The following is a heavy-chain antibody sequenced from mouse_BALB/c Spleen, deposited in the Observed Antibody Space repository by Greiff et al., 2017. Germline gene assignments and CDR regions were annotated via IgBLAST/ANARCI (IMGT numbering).Heavy chain of an antibody. CDR2: IYPGGGYT. D-gene: IGHD1-1*01. CDR1: GYTFTNYW. Sequence: QVQLKQSGAELVRPGTSVKISCKASGYTFTNYWLGWVKQRPGHRLEWIGDIYPGGGYTNYNETFKGKATLTADTSSSTAYMQLSSLTSEDAAVYICARCSYEAMDYWGQGTSVTVSS. V-gene: IGHV1-63*02. J-gene: IGHJ4*01. CDR3: ARCSYEAMDY.